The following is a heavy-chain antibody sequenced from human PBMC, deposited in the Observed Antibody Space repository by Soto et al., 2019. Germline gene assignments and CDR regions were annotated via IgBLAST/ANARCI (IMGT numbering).Heavy chain of an antibody. CDR1: GFTFSSYW. D-gene: IGHD6-19*01. V-gene: IGHV3-74*01. J-gene: IGHJ4*02. CDR3: AKDRGYASGWDIFFDY. Sequence: GGSLRLSCAASGFTFSSYWMHWVRQAPGKGLVWVSRINSDGSSTSYADPVKGRFTISRDNAKNTLYLQMNSLRAEDTAVYYCAKDRGYASGWDIFFDYWGQGTLVTVSS. CDR2: INSDGSST.